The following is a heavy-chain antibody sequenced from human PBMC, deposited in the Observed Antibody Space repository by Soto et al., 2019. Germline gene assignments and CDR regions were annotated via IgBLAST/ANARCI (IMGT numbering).Heavy chain of an antibody. J-gene: IGHJ4*02. CDR1: GFIFSDYW. CDR2: IKEDGSRK. CDR3: VSFEAIGS. V-gene: IGHV3-7*01. Sequence: EVQLVESGGGLVQPGGSLRLSCAASGFIFSDYWMAWVRQAPGKGLEWVANIKEDGSRKYYVESAKGRITISRDNAKNSLFLQMNSLRVEDTAVYYCVSFEAIGSWGQGTLVTVSS.